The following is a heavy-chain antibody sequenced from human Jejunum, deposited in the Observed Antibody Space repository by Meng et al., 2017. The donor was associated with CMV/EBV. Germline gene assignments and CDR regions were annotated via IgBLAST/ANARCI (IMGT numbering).Heavy chain of an antibody. CDR2: INPNSGGT. J-gene: IGHJ4*02. Sequence: QVQLVQSGTEVKKPGASVKVSCKASGYTFTDYYMHWVRQAPGQGLEWMGWINPNSGGTNYAQKFQGRVTITRDTSISTAYMELSSLRSDDTAVYYCTRKTPSPFYFDYWGQGTLVTVSS. V-gene: IGHV1-2*02. CDR1: GYTFTDYY. CDR3: TRKTPSPFYFDY.